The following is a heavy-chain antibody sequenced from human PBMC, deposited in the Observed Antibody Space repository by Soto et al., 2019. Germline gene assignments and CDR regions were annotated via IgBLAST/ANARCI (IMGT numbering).Heavy chain of an antibody. D-gene: IGHD3-16*02. V-gene: IGHV1-2*02. CDR3: ARVPRRLRLGELSLFDY. Sequence: ASVKVSCKASGYTFTGYYMHWVRQAPGQGLEWMGWINPNSGGTNYAQKFQGRVTMTRDTSIGTAYMELSRLRSDDTAVYYCARVPRRLRLGELSLFDYWGQGTLVTVSS. J-gene: IGHJ4*02. CDR1: GYTFTGYY. CDR2: INPNSGGT.